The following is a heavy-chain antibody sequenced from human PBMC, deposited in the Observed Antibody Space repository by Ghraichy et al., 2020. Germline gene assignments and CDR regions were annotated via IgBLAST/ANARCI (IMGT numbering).Heavy chain of an antibody. J-gene: IGHJ3*02. D-gene: IGHD2-15*01. CDR3: ARDLNVGYCSGGSCSIAFDI. CDR1: GGSISSYY. CDR2: IYYSGST. Sequence: SETLSLTCTVSGGSISSYYWSWIRQPPGKGLEWIGYIYYSGSTNYNPSLKSRVTISVDTSKNQFSLKLSSVTAADTAVYYCARDLNVGYCSGGSCSIAFDIWGQGTMVTVSS. V-gene: IGHV4-59*01.